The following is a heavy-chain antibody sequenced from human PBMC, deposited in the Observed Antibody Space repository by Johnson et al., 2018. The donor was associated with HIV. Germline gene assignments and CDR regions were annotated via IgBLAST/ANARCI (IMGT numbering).Heavy chain of an antibody. CDR2: INWNGGST. Sequence: VQLVESGGGLVQPGRSLRLSCAASGFTFDDYAMHWVRQAPGKGLEWVSGINWNGGSTGYADSVKGRFTISRDNAKNSLYLQMNSLRAEDTALYYCARKVYYYDSSGYSSDAFDIWGQGTMVTVSS. CDR1: GFTFDDYA. CDR3: ARKVYYYDSSGYSSDAFDI. J-gene: IGHJ3*02. V-gene: IGHV3-9*01. D-gene: IGHD3-22*01.